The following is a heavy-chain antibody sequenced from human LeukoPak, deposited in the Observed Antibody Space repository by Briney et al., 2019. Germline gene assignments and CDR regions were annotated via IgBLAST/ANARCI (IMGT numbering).Heavy chain of an antibody. Sequence: PSETLSLTCTVSGGSISSYYWSWIRQPPGKGLEWIGRIYTSGSTNYNPSLKSRVTMSVDTSKSQFSLKLSSVTAADTAVYYCARDTYYYGSGRTPLDYWGQGTLVTVSS. J-gene: IGHJ4*02. CDR1: GGSISSYY. D-gene: IGHD3-10*01. CDR3: ARDTYYYGSGRTPLDY. CDR2: IYTSGST. V-gene: IGHV4-4*07.